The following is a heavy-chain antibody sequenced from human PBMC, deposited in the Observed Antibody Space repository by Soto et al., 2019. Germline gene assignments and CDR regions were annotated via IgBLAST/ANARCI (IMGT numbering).Heavy chain of an antibody. Sequence: QVQLVQSGAEVKKTGASLRLSCKASGYTFTTYYIHWVRQAPGQGLVWMGIINPGGGSTTYAQKWQGRVTLTTDTSTSTVYMELKSLRSEDTAVYYCARANTYNRLDYWGQGTLVTVSS. CDR3: ARANTYNRLDY. CDR2: INPGGGST. CDR1: GYTFTTYY. J-gene: IGHJ4*02. D-gene: IGHD1-1*01. V-gene: IGHV1-46*04.